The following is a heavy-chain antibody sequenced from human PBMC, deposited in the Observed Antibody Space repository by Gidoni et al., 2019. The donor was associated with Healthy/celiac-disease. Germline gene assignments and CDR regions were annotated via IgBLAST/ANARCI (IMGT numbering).Heavy chain of an antibody. J-gene: IGHJ2*01. Sequence: QVQLQESGPGLVKPSETLSLPCTVSGGSISSYYWSWIRQPPGKGLEWIGYIYYSGSTNYNPSLKSRVTISVDTSKNQFSLKLSSVTAADTAVYYCARANGIADKHYWYFDLWGRGTLVTVSS. CDR3: ARANGIADKHYWYFDL. CDR1: GGSISSYY. D-gene: IGHD6-13*01. CDR2: IYYSGST. V-gene: IGHV4-59*01.